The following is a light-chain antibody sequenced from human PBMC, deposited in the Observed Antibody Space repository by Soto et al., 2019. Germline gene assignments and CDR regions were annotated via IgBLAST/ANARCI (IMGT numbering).Light chain of an antibody. Sequence: PGEIATLSCRASQSVTKYLVWYQQKPGQAPRLLISDASYRATGIPARFSGSGSGTDFTLTISSLEPEDFALYYCQQRNNWPITFGQGTRLEIK. CDR2: DAS. J-gene: IGKJ5*01. CDR1: QSVTKY. V-gene: IGKV3-11*01. CDR3: QQRNNWPIT.